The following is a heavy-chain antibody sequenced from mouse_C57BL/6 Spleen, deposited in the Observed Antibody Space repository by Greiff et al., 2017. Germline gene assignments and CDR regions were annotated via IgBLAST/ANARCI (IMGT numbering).Heavy chain of an antibody. D-gene: IGHD1-1*01. V-gene: IGHV1-22*01. CDR1: GYTFTDYN. CDR3: ASHYGSRSYAMDY. CDR2: INPNNGGP. Sequence: EVKLVESGPELVKPGASVKMSCKASGYTFTDYNMHWVKQSHGKSLERSGYINPNNGGPSYNQKFKGKATLTVNKSASTAYMELRSLTSEESAVYYCASHYGSRSYAMDYWDQGTSVTVTS. J-gene: IGHJ4*01.